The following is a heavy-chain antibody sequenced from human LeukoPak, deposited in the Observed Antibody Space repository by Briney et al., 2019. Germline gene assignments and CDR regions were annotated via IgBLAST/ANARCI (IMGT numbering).Heavy chain of an antibody. CDR2: LIPIFGTA. CDR3: ASTLGYCSGGSCYPWFDP. J-gene: IGHJ5*02. CDR1: GGTFSSYA. Sequence: GSSVKVSCKASGGTFSSYAISWVRQAPGQGLEWMGRLIPIFGTANYAQKFQGRVTITTDESTSTAYMELSSLRTEDTAVYYCASTLGYCSGGSCYPWFDPWGQGTLVTVSS. V-gene: IGHV1-69*05. D-gene: IGHD2-15*01.